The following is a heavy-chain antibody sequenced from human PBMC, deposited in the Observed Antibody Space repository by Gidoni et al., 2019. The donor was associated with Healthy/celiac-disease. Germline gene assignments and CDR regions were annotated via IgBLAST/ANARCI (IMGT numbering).Heavy chain of an antibody. J-gene: IGHJ4*02. V-gene: IGHV4-31*03. CDR2: IYYSGST. CDR1: GGSIRSGGYY. Sequence: QVQLQESGPGLVKPSQTLSLPCTVSGGSIRSGGYYWSWIRQHPGKGLEWIGYIYYSGSTYYNPSLKSRVTIAVDTSKNQFSLKLSSVTAADTAVYYCARGGGPMGAGVGGSPNLFDYWGQGTLVTVSS. CDR3: ARGGGPMGAGVGGSPNLFDY. D-gene: IGHD6-19*01.